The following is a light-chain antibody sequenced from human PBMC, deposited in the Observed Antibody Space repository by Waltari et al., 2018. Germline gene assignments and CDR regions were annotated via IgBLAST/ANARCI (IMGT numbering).Light chain of an antibody. CDR2: GKN. CDR3: NSRDTSGTLWV. Sequence: SSELTQDPAVSVALRQTVRITCQGDNLRSYYASWYQQKPGQAPVLVLQGKNNRPTGIPDRFSGSDSGDTTSLTITGVQAEDEADYYCNSRDTSGTLWVFGGGTKLTVL. J-gene: IGLJ3*02. CDR1: NLRSYY. V-gene: IGLV3-19*01.